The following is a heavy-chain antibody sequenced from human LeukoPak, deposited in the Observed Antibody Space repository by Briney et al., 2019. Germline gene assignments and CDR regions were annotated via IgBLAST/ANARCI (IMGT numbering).Heavy chain of an antibody. CDR2: IYHSGST. Sequence: SETLSLTCAVSGGSISSGGYSWSWIRQPPGKGLEWIGYIYHSGSTYYNPSLKSRVTISVDRSKNRFSLKLSSVTAADTAVYYCARAKGRLSNWFDPWGQGTLVTVSS. CDR1: GGSISSGGYS. J-gene: IGHJ5*02. V-gene: IGHV4-30-2*01. CDR3: ARAKGRLSNWFDP. D-gene: IGHD3-10*01.